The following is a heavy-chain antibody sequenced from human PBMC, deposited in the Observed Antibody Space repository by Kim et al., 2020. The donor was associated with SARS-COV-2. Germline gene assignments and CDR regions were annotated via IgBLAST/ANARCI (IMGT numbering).Heavy chain of an antibody. CDR2: GKA. D-gene: IGHD3-22*01. V-gene: IGHV4-59*01. J-gene: IGHJ2*01. CDR3: ARTRGLDF. Sequence: GKANYKPSLRSRVTISLDTSKNQYSLKLTSVTAADTAIYYCARTRGLDFWGRGTLVTVSS.